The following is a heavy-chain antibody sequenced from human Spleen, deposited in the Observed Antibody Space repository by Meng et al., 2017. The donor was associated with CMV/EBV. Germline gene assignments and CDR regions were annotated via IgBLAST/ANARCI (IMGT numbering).Heavy chain of an antibody. Sequence: DYYMNWIRQAPGKGLEWVAYISTRGSSIYYADSVKGRFTISRDNDKKSLYLQMNSLRAADTAVYYCARSWGAHYYDSTGHFSYFDYWGQGILVTVSS. CDR2: ISTRGSSI. V-gene: IGHV3-11*04. CDR1: DYY. D-gene: IGHD3-22*01. CDR3: ARSWGAHYYDSTGHFSYFDY. J-gene: IGHJ4*02.